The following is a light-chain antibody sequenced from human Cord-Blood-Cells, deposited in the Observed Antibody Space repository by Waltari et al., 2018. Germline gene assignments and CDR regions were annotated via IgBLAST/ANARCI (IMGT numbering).Light chain of an antibody. V-gene: IGLV2-11*02. J-gene: IGLJ2*01. CDR1: SSAFGGFNY. CDR2: DVS. CDR3: CPDAGSFVV. Sequence: QSALTQPRSVSGSPGQSVTIPCTGTSSAFGGFNYVAWYPQHPGNAPKLMIYDVSKRPSGVPDRCSGSKAGNTASLTISGLQAEDEADYYCCPDAGSFVVFGGVTKLTVL.